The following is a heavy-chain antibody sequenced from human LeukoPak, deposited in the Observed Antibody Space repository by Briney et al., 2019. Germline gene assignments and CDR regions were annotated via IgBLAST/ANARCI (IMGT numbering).Heavy chain of an antibody. V-gene: IGHV4-34*01. D-gene: IGHD2-2*01. CDR2: INHSGST. CDR1: GDSISSYY. CDR3: ARGLGDIVVVPAAITGFYYYYYYMDV. J-gene: IGHJ6*03. Sequence: SETLSLTCNVSGDSISSYYWSWIRQPPGKGLEWIGEINHSGSTNYNPSLKSRVTISVDTSKNQFSLKLSSVTAADTAVYYCARGLGDIVVVPAAITGFYYYYYYMDVWGKGTTVTISS.